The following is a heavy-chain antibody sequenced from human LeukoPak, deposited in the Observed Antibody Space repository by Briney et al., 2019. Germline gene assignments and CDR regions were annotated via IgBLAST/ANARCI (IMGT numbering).Heavy chain of an antibody. J-gene: IGHJ4*02. V-gene: IGHV3-23*01. D-gene: IGHD6-19*01. CDR1: GFTFSNYG. CDR3: AKNLTVAGTLFDY. Sequence: GGSLRLSCTASGFTFSNYGMSRVRQAPGKGLDWVSAISGSGTITYYADSVKGRFTISRDNSKNTLYLQMNSLRADDTAVYYCAKNLTVAGTLFDYWGQGTLVTVSS. CDR2: ISGSGTIT.